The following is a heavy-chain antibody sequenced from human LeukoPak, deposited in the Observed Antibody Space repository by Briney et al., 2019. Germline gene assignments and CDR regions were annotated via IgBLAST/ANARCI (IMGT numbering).Heavy chain of an antibody. J-gene: IGHJ4*02. CDR1: GGTFSSYA. V-gene: IGHV1-69*01. CDR3: ARVIDDYGSGSYFFDY. CDR2: IIPIFGTA. D-gene: IGHD3-10*01. Sequence: SVKVSCKASGGTFSSYAISWVRQAPGQGLEWMGGIIPIFGTANYAQKFQGGVTITADESTSTAYMELSSLRSEDTAVYYCARVIDDYGSGSYFFDYWGQGTLVTVSS.